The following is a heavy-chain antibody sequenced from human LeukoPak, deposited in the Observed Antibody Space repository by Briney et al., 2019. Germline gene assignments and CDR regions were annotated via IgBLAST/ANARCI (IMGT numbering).Heavy chain of an antibody. Sequence: PGGSLRLSCVASGFSFSSYSMNWARQAPGKGLEWVSVIYSGGSTFYADSVQGRFTVSRDNSKNTLYLQMNSLRVEDTAVYYCARDEVGAGNTYVKFDYWGQGTLVTVSS. V-gene: IGHV3-66*01. D-gene: IGHD5-18*01. CDR1: GFSFSSYS. CDR3: ARDEVGAGNTYVKFDY. CDR2: IYSGGST. J-gene: IGHJ4*02.